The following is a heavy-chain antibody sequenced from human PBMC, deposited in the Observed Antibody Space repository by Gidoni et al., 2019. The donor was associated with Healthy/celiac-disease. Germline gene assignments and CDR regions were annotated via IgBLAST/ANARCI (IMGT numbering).Heavy chain of an antibody. V-gene: IGHV2-5*01. Sequence: QITLKESGLTLLKPTQTLTLTYTFSGFSLSTSGVGVGWIRQPPGQALEWLALIYWNVDKRYSPSLKSRLTITKDNSTNQVVITRTNMDHVDTDTYYCAHSNMGIGFDPWGQGTLVTVSS. CDR3: AHSNMGIGFDP. CDR2: IYWNVDK. D-gene: IGHD7-27*01. J-gene: IGHJ5*02. CDR1: GFSLSTSGVG.